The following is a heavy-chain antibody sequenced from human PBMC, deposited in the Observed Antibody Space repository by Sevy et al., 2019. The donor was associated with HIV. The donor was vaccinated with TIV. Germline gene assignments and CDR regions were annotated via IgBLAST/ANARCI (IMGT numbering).Heavy chain of an antibody. Sequence: GGSLRLSCAASGFTFSTYTMNWVRQAPGKGLEWVSYISSSGTIYYADAVKGQFTISRDNAKNSLYLQMNSLRAEDTAVYYCAKGGSTSGYYLNYFAYWGQGTLVTVSS. D-gene: IGHD6-25*01. CDR2: ISSSGTI. CDR3: AKGGSTSGYYLNYFAY. J-gene: IGHJ4*02. CDR1: GFTFSTYT. V-gene: IGHV3-48*01.